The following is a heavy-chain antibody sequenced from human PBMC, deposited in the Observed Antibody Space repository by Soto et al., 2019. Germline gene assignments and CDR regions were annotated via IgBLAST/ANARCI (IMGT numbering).Heavy chain of an antibody. CDR1: GGTFSSYA. V-gene: IGHV1-69*12. D-gene: IGHD3-22*01. CDR2: IIPIFGTA. Sequence: QVQLVQSGAEVKKPGSSVKVSCKASGGTFSSYAISWVRQAPGQGLEWMGGIIPIFGTANYAQKFQGRVTITADESTSTADMEMSSLRSEDTAVYYCATRGLLLHPGEGFDPWGQGTLVTVSS. J-gene: IGHJ5*02. CDR3: ATRGLLLHPGEGFDP.